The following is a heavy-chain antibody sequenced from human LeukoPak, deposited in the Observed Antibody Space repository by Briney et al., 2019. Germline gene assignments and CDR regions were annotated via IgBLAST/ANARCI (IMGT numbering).Heavy chain of an antibody. J-gene: IGHJ4*02. CDR3: ARQYYYGSGSFYFDY. CDR2: IYYSGST. CDR1: GGSISSYY. V-gene: IGHV4-59*08. Sequence: PSETLSLTCTVSGGSISSYYWSWIRQPPGKGLEWIGYIYYSGSTNYNPSLKSRVTISVDTSKNQFSLKLSSVTAADTAVYYCARQYYYGSGSFYFDYWGQGTLVTVSS. D-gene: IGHD3-10*01.